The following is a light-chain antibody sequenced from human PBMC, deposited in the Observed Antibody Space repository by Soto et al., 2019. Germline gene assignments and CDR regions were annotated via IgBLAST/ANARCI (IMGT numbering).Light chain of an antibody. Sequence: QSALTQPPSASGSPGQSVTISCTGTSSDVGGYNYVSWYQQHPGKAPKLMIYEVSKRPSGVPDRFSGSKSGNTASLTVSGLQAKEEADYYCSSYAGSNNYVFGTGTKVTVL. CDR3: SSYAGSNNYV. CDR2: EVS. CDR1: SSDVGGYNY. J-gene: IGLJ1*01. V-gene: IGLV2-8*01.